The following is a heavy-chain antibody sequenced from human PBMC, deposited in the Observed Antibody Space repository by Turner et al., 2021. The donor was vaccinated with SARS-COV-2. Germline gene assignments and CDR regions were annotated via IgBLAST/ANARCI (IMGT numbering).Heavy chain of an antibody. Sequence: QVPLVQSGAEVQKPGSSVQVFCKASGGTFSTYSIIWVRQAPGQWLEWKGGISPILGMTNDAQKCQGRVTITADKTTSTAYMELSSLRSEDTAVYYCARGPPGDDFWSGYRPNWFDPWGQGTLVTVSS. CDR1: GGTFSTYS. CDR3: ARGPPGDDFWSGYRPNWFDP. CDR2: ISPILGMT. D-gene: IGHD3-3*01. J-gene: IGHJ5*02. V-gene: IGHV1-69*10.